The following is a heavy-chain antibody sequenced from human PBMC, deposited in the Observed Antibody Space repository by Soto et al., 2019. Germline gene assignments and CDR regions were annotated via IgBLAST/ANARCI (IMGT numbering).Heavy chain of an antibody. V-gene: IGHV4-30-2*01. J-gene: IGHJ4*02. Sequence: QLQLQESGSGLGRPSQTLSLTCAVSGGPISSGGNSWSWIRQPPGKGLEWIGYIYHSGSTYYNPSLKSRVTISVDRSKNQFSLKLSSVTAADTAVYYCARDPGRWGQGTLVTVSS. CDR2: IYHSGST. CDR3: ARDPGR. CDR1: GGPISSGGNS.